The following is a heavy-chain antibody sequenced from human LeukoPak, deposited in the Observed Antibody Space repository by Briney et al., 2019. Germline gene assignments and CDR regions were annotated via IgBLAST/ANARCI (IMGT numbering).Heavy chain of an antibody. CDR1: GYTFTGYY. D-gene: IGHD2-2*01. Sequence: ASVKVSCKASGYTFTGYYMHWVRQAPGQGLEWMGWINPNSGGTNYAQKFQGRVTMTRDTSISTAYMELSRLRSDDTAVYYCARIKAVGVPVAIDAYYSYGMDVWGQGTAVAVSS. V-gene: IGHV1-2*02. J-gene: IGHJ6*02. CDR2: INPNSGGT. CDR3: ARIKAVGVPVAIDAYYSYGMDV.